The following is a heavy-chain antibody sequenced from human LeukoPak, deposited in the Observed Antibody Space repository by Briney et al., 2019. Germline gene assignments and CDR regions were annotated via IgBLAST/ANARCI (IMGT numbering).Heavy chain of an antibody. CDR2: ISSSSDYI. J-gene: IGHJ5*02. CDR1: GFTFSSST. CDR3: VRIPNSANFPNWFDP. D-gene: IGHD4/OR15-4a*01. V-gene: IGHV3-21*01. Sequence: GESLRLSCAASGFTFSSSTMNWFRQAPGKGLEWVSSISSSSDYIYYADSVKGRFTISRDNAKNSLYLQMNSLRAEDTALYYCVRIPNSANFPNWFDPWGQGTLVTVSS.